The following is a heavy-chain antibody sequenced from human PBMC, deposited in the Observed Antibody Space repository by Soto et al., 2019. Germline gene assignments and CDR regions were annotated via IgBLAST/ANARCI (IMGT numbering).Heavy chain of an antibody. CDR2: IYPGDSDT. J-gene: IGHJ6*02. CDR1: GYSFTIDC. CDR3: ARLMVRGDYYGMDV. D-gene: IGHD3-10*01. Sequence: GESLKISCDGSGYSFTIDCIGLVLQMPGKGLEWMGIIYPGDSDTRYSPSFQGQVTISADKSISTAYLQWSSLKASDTAMYYCARLMVRGDYYGMDVWGQGTTVTVSS. V-gene: IGHV5-51*01.